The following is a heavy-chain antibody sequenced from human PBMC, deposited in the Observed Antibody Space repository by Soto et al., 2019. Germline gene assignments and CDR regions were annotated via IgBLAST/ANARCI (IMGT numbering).Heavy chain of an antibody. Sequence: SETLSLTCAVYGGSFSGYYWSWIRQPPGKRLEWIGEINHSGSTNYNPSLKSRVTISVDTSKNQFSLKLSSVTAADTAVYYCARGRDYYGSGSYYKSVGLDYWGQGTLVTVSS. J-gene: IGHJ4*02. CDR2: INHSGST. D-gene: IGHD3-10*01. CDR3: ARGRDYYGSGSYYKSVGLDY. CDR1: GGSFSGYY. V-gene: IGHV4-34*01.